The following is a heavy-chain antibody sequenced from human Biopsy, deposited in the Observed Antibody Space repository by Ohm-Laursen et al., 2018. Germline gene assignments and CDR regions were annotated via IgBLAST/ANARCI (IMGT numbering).Heavy chain of an antibody. V-gene: IGHV4-59*01. Sequence: SETLSLTCTVSGASIDSYYWSWIRQPPGKGLEWIGYIYHAGASRYNSSLKSRVTISVDTSKNQFSLKLRSVTAADTAVYYCARATNSTGWPYYYFYGMDVWGQGTTVTVSS. D-gene: IGHD2/OR15-2a*01. CDR1: GASIDSYY. CDR3: ARATNSTGWPYYYFYGMDV. CDR2: IYHAGAS. J-gene: IGHJ6*02.